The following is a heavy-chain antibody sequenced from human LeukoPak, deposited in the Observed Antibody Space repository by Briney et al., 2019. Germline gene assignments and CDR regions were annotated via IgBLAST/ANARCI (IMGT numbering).Heavy chain of an antibody. D-gene: IGHD3-3*01. V-gene: IGHV3-43*02. CDR2: ISGDGGST. Sequence: GGSLRLSCAASGFTFDDYAMHWVRQAPGKGLEWVSLISGDGGSTYYADSVKGRFTISRDNSKNPLYLQMNSLRPEDPALYYCANLGYDFWSGYYTRYYYYMDVWGKGTTVTVSS. CDR1: GFTFDDYA. CDR3: ANLGYDFWSGYYTRYYYYMDV. J-gene: IGHJ6*03.